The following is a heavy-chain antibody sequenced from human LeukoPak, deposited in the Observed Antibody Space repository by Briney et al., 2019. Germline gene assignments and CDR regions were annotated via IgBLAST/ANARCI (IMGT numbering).Heavy chain of an antibody. D-gene: IGHD2-2*01. J-gene: IGHJ4*02. Sequence: GGSLRLSCAASGFTVSSNYMSWVRQAPGKGLEWVSVIYSGGSTYYADSVKGRFTISRDNSKNTLYLQMNSLRAEETATYYCVKGCDITCYRSDSWGQGTLATVSS. CDR1: GFTVSSNY. V-gene: IGHV3-53*01. CDR3: VKGCDITCYRSDS. CDR2: IYSGGST.